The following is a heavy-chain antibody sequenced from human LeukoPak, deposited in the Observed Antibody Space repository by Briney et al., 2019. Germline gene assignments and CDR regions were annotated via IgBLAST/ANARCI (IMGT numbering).Heavy chain of an antibody. V-gene: IGHV4-39*01. Sequence: SETLSLTCTVSGGSISSSSYYWGWIRQPPGKGLEWIGSIYYSGSTYYNPSLKSRVTISVDTSKNQFSLKLSSVTAADTAVYYCARPATHYYGSGSYYVTHIDYWGQGTLVTVSS. CDR1: GGSISSSSYY. D-gene: IGHD3-10*01. CDR3: ARPATHYYGSGSYYVTHIDY. J-gene: IGHJ4*02. CDR2: IYYSGST.